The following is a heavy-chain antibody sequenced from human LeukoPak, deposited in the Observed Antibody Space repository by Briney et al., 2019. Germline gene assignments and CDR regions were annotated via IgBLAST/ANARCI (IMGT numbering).Heavy chain of an antibody. J-gene: IGHJ4*02. CDR2: TNPNSGGT. CDR1: GYTFTGYY. V-gene: IGHV1-2*04. Sequence: ASVKVSCKASGYTFTGYYMHWVRQAPGQGLEWMGWTNPNSGGTNYAQKFQGWVTMTRDTSISTAYMELRSLRSDDTAVYYCARDQMYFYDSSGFDYWGQGTLVTVSS. D-gene: IGHD3-22*01. CDR3: ARDQMYFYDSSGFDY.